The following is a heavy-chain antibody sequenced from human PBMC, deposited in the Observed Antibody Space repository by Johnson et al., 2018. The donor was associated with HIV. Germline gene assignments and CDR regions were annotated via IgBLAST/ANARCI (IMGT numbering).Heavy chain of an antibody. J-gene: IGHJ3*02. Sequence: QMLLVESGGGVVQPGRSLRLSCAASGFTFSSYAMHWVRQAPGKGLEWVAGISDDGSNRYYADSVKGRFTISRDNSKNTLYLQMNSLRAEDTAVYYCAKDDAFDIWGQGTMVTFSS. CDR3: AKDDAFDI. CDR1: GFTFSSYA. CDR2: ISDDGSNR. V-gene: IGHV3-30*04.